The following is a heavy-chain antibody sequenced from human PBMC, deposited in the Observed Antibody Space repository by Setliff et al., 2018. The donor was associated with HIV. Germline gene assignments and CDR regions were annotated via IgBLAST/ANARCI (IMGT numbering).Heavy chain of an antibody. J-gene: IGHJ3*02. CDR2: IKQDGSEK. D-gene: IGHD3-16*01. CDR1: GFTFSTYW. Sequence: LSLSCAASGFTFSTYWMIWVRQAPGKGLEWVANIKQDGSEKYYVDSVKGRFTISRDNAKNSLYLQMNSLRAEDTAVYYCARSFWGFVRNAASDIWGQGTMVTVSS. CDR3: ARSFWGFVRNAASDI. V-gene: IGHV3-7*01.